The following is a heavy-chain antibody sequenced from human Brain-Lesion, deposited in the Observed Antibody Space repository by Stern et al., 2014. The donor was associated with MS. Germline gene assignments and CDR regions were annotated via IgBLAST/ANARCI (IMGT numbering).Heavy chain of an antibody. CDR2: IKVNGTEK. V-gene: IGHV3-7*01. CDR3: ARVYNTIYGIVTQRGSGMDV. D-gene: IGHD3-3*01. Sequence: EVQLVESGGGLVQPGGSLTISCTASGFTFGNYWMTWVRQAPGKGLEWVGNIKVNGTEKNYVDSVKGRFTISRDNARNSLYLQMNSLRVEDTALYYCARVYNTIYGIVTQRGSGMDVWGQGTTVIVSS. J-gene: IGHJ6*02. CDR1: GFTFGNYW.